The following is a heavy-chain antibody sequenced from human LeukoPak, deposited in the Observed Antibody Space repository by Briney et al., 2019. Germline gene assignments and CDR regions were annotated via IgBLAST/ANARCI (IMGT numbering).Heavy chain of an antibody. Sequence: GGSLRLSCAASGFTFSSYTMSWVRQAPGKGLEWVSTITTSDGNTYYADSVKGRFTVSRDNSKNTLFLQMDSLRAEDTAVYYCAKDGGLWVSAHWGDSWGRGTLVTVSS. CDR1: GFTFSSYT. V-gene: IGHV3-23*01. CDR3: AKDGGLWVSAHWGDS. D-gene: IGHD7-27*01. CDR2: ITTSDGNT. J-gene: IGHJ4*02.